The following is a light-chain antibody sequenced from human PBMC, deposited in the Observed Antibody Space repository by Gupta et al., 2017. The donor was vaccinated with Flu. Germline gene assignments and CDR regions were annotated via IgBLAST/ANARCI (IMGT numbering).Light chain of an antibody. Sequence: SYELTQPPSVSVSPGQTARITCSGDALPKQYAHWYQQKPGQAPVVVIYKDIERPSGIPERFSGSSSGTTLTLTISGVKADDEADYYCQSADSSGSCVFGTGIKVTVL. V-gene: IGLV3-25*02. CDR1: ALPKQY. J-gene: IGLJ1*01. CDR2: KDI. CDR3: QSADSSGSCV.